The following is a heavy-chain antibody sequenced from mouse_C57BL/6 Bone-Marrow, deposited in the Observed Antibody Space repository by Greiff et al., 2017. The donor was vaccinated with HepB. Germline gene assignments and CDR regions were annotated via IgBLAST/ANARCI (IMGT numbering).Heavy chain of an antibody. CDR3: ASEGDYPWFAY. V-gene: IGHV1-69*01. J-gene: IGHJ3*01. Sequence: QVQLQQPGAELVKPGASVKMSCKASGYTFTSYWMHWVKQRPGQGLEWIGEIDPSDSYTNYNQKFKGKSTLTVDKSSSTAYMQLSSMTSEDSAVYYCASEGDYPWFAYWGQGTLVTVSA. CDR2: IDPSDSYT. CDR1: GYTFTSYW. D-gene: IGHD2-4*01.